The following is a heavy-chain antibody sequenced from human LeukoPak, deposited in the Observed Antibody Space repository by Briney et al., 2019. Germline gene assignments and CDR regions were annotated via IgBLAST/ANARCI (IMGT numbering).Heavy chain of an antibody. Sequence: GGSLRLSCAASGFTFSNYWMHGVRQAPGKGRVWCSRIKGEGSHTIYADSVKGRFTSSKDNAKNTPYLQMKSLRADDTAFHYCVRDWDNFGFDSWGLGHLVPVSS. CDR1: GFTFSNYW. D-gene: IGHD3-3*01. CDR2: IKGEGSHT. J-gene: IGHJ5*01. CDR3: VRDWDNFGFDS. V-gene: IGHV3-74*01.